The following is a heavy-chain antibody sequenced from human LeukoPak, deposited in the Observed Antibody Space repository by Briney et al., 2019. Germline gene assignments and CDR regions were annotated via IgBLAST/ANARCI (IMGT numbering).Heavy chain of an antibody. CDR3: ASQVLAQTSVLRYFDWLSNDYYYGMDV. CDR2: IRQDGSER. CDR1: GFTFSSSW. D-gene: IGHD3-9*01. J-gene: IGHJ6*02. Sequence: GGSLRLSCAASGFTFSSSWMHWVRQAPGKGLEWVANIRQDGSERYYVDSVKGRFTISRDNAKNSLYLQMDSLRSEDTAVYYCASQVLAQTSVLRYFDWLSNDYYYGMDVWGQGTTVTVSS. V-gene: IGHV3-7*03.